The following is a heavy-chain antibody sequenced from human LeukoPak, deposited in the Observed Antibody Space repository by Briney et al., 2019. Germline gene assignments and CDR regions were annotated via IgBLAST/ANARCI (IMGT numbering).Heavy chain of an antibody. CDR3: AKCIAVAGIYHYGMDV. D-gene: IGHD6-19*01. J-gene: IGHJ6*02. CDR1: GFTFSNYS. V-gene: IGHV3-48*01. CDR2: ISGYSITI. Sequence: GGSLRLSCAASGFTFSNYSMNWVRQAPGKGLEWVSYISGYSITIYYADSVKGRFTISRDNSKTTLYLQMNSLRAEDTAVYFCAKCIAVAGIYHYGMDVWGQGTTVTVS.